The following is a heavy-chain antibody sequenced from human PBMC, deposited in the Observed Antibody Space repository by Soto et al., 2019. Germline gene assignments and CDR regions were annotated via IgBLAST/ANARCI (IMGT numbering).Heavy chain of an antibody. CDR3: ARGGGVGVAGSAAFDM. Sequence: QLHLVQSGAVVKKPGASVTVSCSASGYPVTAYYMHWVRQAPGRGLEWMGGINPATGAAKYTQTFRGRVTITRDTSRSTVFTELNGLTSEDTAVFYCARGGGVGVAGSAAFDMWGQGTLVTVSS. J-gene: IGHJ3*02. D-gene: IGHD3-3*01. V-gene: IGHV1-2*02. CDR1: GYPVTAYY. CDR2: INPATGAA.